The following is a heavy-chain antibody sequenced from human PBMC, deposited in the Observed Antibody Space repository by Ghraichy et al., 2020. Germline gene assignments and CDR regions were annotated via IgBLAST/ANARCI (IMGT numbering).Heavy chain of an antibody. CDR2: ISSSGNTI. J-gene: IGHJ4*02. D-gene: IGHD6-19*01. CDR1: GFTFSNYY. Sequence: GESLNISCAASGFTFSNYYMSWIRQAPGKGLEWFSYISSSGNTIYYADSVKGRFTISRDNAKNTLFLQMNSLIAEDTAVYYCARDNGNSGWGGGPADYWGQGTLVTVSS. CDR3: ARDNGNSGWGGGPADY. V-gene: IGHV3-11*01.